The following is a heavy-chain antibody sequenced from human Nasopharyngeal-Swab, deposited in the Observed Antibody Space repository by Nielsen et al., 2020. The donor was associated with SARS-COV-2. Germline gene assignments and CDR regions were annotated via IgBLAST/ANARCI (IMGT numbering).Heavy chain of an antibody. CDR2: ISSSSSYI. J-gene: IGHJ3*02. CDR3: ARVRSLAGHDAFDI. CDR1: GFTFSSYS. Sequence: GESLKISCAASGFTFSSYSMNCVRQAPGKGLEWVSSISSSSSYIYYADSVKGRFTISRDNAKNSLYLQMNSLRAEDTAVYYCARVRSLAGHDAFDIWGQGTMVTVSS. V-gene: IGHV3-21*01. D-gene: IGHD6-19*01.